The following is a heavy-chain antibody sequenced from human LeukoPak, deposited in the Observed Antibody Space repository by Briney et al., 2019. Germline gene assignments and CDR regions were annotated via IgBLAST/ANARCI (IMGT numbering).Heavy chain of an antibody. D-gene: IGHD3-10*01. J-gene: IGHJ4*02. V-gene: IGHV3-9*01. CDR3: AKDSRPFYGSGSYS. CDR2: ISWNSGSI. CDR1: GFTFEDYA. Sequence: PGGSLRLSCAASGFTFEDYAMHWVRQAPGKGLEWDPGISWNSGSIGYADSVKGRFTISRDNAKNSLYLQMNSLRAEDTALYYCAKDSRPFYGSGSYSWGQGTLVTVSS.